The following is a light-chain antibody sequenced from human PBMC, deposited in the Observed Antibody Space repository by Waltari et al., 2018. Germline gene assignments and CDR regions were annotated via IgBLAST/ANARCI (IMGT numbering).Light chain of an antibody. Sequence: DIRMTQSPSSLSASLGDRVTITCRASQSISSYVNRYQQKPGKAPKLLMYSTSSVQSGVPSRFSGSGSGTDFTLTVSSLQPEDVATYYCQQSFSTPYTFVQGTILEIK. J-gene: IGKJ2*01. CDR2: STS. CDR1: QSISSY. CDR3: QQSFSTPYT. V-gene: IGKV1-39*01.